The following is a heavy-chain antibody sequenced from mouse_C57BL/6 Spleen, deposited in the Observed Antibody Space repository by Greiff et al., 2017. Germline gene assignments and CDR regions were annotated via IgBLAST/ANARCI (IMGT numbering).Heavy chain of an antibody. J-gene: IGHJ2*01. CDR3: ERSGPYYFDS. CDR1: GYAFSSSW. V-gene: IGHV1-82*01. D-gene: IGHD3-1*01. CDR2: IYPGDGDT. Sequence: QVQLQQPGPELVKPGASVKISCKASGYAFSSSWMTWVKQRPGQGLEWIGRIYPGDGDTNYNGTFKGKATRTVEKSSSAAYRRLSSLTCEDSAVCVCERSGPYYFDSGGKGTTLAVS.